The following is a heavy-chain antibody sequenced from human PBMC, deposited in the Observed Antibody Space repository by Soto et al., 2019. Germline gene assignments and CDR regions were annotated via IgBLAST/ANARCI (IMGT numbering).Heavy chain of an antibody. V-gene: IGHV4-59*01. CDR2: IYYSGST. Sequence: PSETLSLTCTVSGGSISSYYWSWIRQPPGKGLEWIGYIYYSGSTNYNPALKSRVTISVYTSKNQFSLRLSSVTAADTAVYYCAREGIAARRGYYYYYDMDVWGQGTTVTVSS. J-gene: IGHJ6*02. D-gene: IGHD6-6*01. CDR1: GGSISSYY. CDR3: AREGIAARRGYYYYYDMDV.